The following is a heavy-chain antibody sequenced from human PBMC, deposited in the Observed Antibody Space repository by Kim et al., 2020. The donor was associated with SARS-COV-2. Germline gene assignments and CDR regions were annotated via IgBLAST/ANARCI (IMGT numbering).Heavy chain of an antibody. CDR2: INHSGST. J-gene: IGHJ5*02. CDR1: GGSFSGYY. Sequence: SETLSLTCAVYGGSFSGYYWSWIRQPPGKGLEWIGEINHSGSTNYNPSLKSRVTISVDTSKNQFSLKLSSVTAADTAVYYCARGHILTGYYGENWFDPWGQGTPVTVSS. V-gene: IGHV4-34*01. CDR3: ARGHILTGYYGENWFDP. D-gene: IGHD3-9*01.